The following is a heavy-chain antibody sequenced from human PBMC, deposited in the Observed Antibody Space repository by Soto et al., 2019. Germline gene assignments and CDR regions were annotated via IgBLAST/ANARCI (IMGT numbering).Heavy chain of an antibody. CDR2: ICYSGST. V-gene: IGHV4-30-4*01. J-gene: IGHJ2*01. Sequence: QVQLQESGPGLVKPSQTLSLTCTVSGGSISSGDYYWSWIRQPPGKGLEWIGYICYSGSTYYNPSLKSRVTIAVDTSKNQFSLKLSFVTAADTAVYYCASSARVYAKYFDLWGRGTLVTVSS. CDR3: ASSARVYAKYFDL. D-gene: IGHD2-8*01. CDR1: GGSISSGDYY.